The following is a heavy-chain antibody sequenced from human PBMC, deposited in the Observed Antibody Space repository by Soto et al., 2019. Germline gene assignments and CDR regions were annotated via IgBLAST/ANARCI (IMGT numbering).Heavy chain of an antibody. D-gene: IGHD3-16*02. J-gene: IGHJ4*02. CDR3: AKILDWEITCGGVVVIPGASYYHDC. Sequence: EVQLLESGGGLVQPGGSLRLSCAASGFTFSSYAMSWVRQAPGKGLEWVSAISGSGGSTYYADSVKGRFTISRGNSKNSLYIQMNSLEAEDRVVYYCAKILDWEITCGGVVVIPGASYYHDCWSQGNQVAVAS. CDR1: GFTFSSYA. CDR2: ISGSGGST. V-gene: IGHV3-23*01.